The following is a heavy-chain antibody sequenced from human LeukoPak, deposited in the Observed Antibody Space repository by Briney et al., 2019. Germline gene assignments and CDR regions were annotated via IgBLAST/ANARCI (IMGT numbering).Heavy chain of an antibody. CDR3: ARGTAGYHSSYFDY. CDR1: GFTFSDYV. Sequence: GGSLRLSCAASGFTFSDYVMTWVRQAPGKGLVWVSRINSDGSATAYADSVKGRFTISRDNAENALYLQMNSLRAEDTAVYYCARGTAGYHSSYFDYWGQGTLVTVSS. CDR2: INSDGSAT. D-gene: IGHD3-16*02. J-gene: IGHJ4*02. V-gene: IGHV3-74*01.